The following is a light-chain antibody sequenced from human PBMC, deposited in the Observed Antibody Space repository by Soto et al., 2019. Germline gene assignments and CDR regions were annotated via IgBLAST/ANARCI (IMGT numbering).Light chain of an antibody. CDR3: LQDYNYPFT. CDR1: QSVSRW. V-gene: IGKV1-5*01. CDR2: DAY. J-gene: IGKJ5*01. Sequence: DIQMTQSPSTLSASVGDRVTITCRASQSVSRWLAWYKQKPGEAPKVLIHDAYSLESGVPSRFSGSGSGTDFTLTISSLQPEDFATYYCLQDYNYPFTFGQGTRLEIK.